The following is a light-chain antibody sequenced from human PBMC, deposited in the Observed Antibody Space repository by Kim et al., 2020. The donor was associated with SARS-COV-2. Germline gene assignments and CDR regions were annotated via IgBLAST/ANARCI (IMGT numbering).Light chain of an antibody. J-gene: IGLJ3*02. Sequence: GQSITISCTGTSSDVGAYNFVSWYQQHPGKAPKMMIYDVRKWPSGVSNRFSGSKSGNTASLTISGLQIGDEADYYCSSYAGSNTWVFGGGTQLTVL. V-gene: IGLV2-14*03. CDR3: SSYAGSNTWV. CDR1: SSDVGAYNF. CDR2: DVR.